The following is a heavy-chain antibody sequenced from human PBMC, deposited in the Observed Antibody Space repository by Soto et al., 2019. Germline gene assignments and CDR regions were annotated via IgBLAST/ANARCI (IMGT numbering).Heavy chain of an antibody. CDR2: IYYSGST. V-gene: IGHV4-39*01. CDR1: GGSISSSSYY. CDR3: ARQHYDFWSGYSYGMDV. J-gene: IGHJ6*02. D-gene: IGHD3-3*01. Sequence: QLQLQESGQGLVKPSETLSLTCTVSGGSISSSSYYWGWIRQPPGKGLEWIGSIYYSGSTYYNPSLKSRVTISVDTSKNQFSLKLSSVTAADTAVYYCARQHYDFWSGYSYGMDVWGQGTTVTVSS.